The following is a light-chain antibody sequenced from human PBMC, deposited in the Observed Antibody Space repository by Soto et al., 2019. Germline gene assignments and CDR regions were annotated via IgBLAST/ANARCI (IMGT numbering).Light chain of an antibody. CDR2: GNN. Sequence: QSALTKPPSVSGAPGQRVTLSCTGSSSNIGADYDVNWYQQLPGTAPKLLIYGNNNRPSGVPDRFSGSKSGTSAALAITGLQAEDEADYYCQSYDRSLSGLYVFGTGTQLTVL. CDR1: SSNIGADYD. J-gene: IGLJ1*01. V-gene: IGLV1-40*01. CDR3: QSYDRSLSGLYV.